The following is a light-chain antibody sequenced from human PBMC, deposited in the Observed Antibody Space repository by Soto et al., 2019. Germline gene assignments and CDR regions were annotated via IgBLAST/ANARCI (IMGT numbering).Light chain of an antibody. CDR1: SSDVGSYNL. J-gene: IGLJ3*02. CDR2: EGS. Sequence: QSALTQPASVSGSPGQSITISCTGTSSDVGSYNLVSWYQQHPGTAPKLLIYEGSKRPSGVSNRFSGSKSGNTASLTISGVQAEDEADYYCCSYAGSRVFGGGTKLTVL. V-gene: IGLV2-23*01. CDR3: CSYAGSRV.